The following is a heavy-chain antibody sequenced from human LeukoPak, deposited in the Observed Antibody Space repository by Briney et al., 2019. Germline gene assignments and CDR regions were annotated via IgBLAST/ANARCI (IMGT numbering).Heavy chain of an antibody. CDR1: GGTFSSYA. CDR2: IIPIFGTA. CDR3: ARAVPSGDYAGREPIYYFDY. V-gene: IGHV1-69*05. Sequence: SVKVSCKASGGTFSSYAISWVRQAPGQGLEWMGGIIPIFGTANYAQKFQGRVTITTDESTSTAYMELSSLRSEDTAVYYCARAVPSGDYAGREPIYYFDYWGQGTLVTVSS. D-gene: IGHD4-17*01. J-gene: IGHJ4*02.